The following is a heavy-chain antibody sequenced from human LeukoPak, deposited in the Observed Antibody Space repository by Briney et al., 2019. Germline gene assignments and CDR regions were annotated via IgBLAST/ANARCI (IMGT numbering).Heavy chain of an antibody. CDR1: GGSIPDYY. Sequence: SETLSLTCTISGGSIPDYYWAWIRQSPGKGLEWIGYIYYSGSTYYNPSLKSRVTISVDTSKNQFSLKLSSVTAADTAVYYCARERYDYVWGSYRHAYFDYWGQGTLVTVSS. CDR2: IYYSGST. V-gene: IGHV4-59*06. D-gene: IGHD3-16*02. CDR3: ARERYDYVWGSYRHAYFDY. J-gene: IGHJ4*02.